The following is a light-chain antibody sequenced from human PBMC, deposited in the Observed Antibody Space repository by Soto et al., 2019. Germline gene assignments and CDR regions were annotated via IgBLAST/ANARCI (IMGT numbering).Light chain of an antibody. CDR2: DAS. CDR3: HQRQSWPRT. J-gene: IGKJ1*01. CDR1: QSVGTY. Sequence: EIVLTQSPATLSLSPGEGVTLSCRASQSVGTYLAWYQQKRGQAPRLLIYDASKRATGIPARFSASGSGTDFTVTISDVQPEDFALYYCHQRQSWPRTFGQGTKVDI. V-gene: IGKV3-11*01.